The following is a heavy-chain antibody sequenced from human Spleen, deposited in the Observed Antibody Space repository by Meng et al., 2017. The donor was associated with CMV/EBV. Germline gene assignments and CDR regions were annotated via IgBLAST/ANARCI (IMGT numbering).Heavy chain of an antibody. Sequence: GESLKISCAASGFTFSDYYMSWIRQAPGKGLEWVSYISSSGSAIYYADSVRGRFTISRDNAKNTVYLQMNSLRAEDTAVFYWARGKLRDVWGQGTTVTVSS. J-gene: IGHJ6*02. V-gene: IGHV3-11*04. CDR2: ISSSGSAI. CDR3: ARGKLRDV. D-gene: IGHD2-21*01. CDR1: GFTFSDYY.